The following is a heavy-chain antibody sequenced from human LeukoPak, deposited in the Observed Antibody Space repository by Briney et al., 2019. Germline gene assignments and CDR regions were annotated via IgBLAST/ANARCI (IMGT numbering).Heavy chain of an antibody. CDR3: ARDARIVAAGTVIDS. CDR2: ISSASSYI. Sequence: GGSLRLSCAASGFTFSSYTMNWVRQAPGKGLEWVSSISSASSYIYYVDSVKGRFTISRDNAKNSLDLQMNSLRAEDTAVYYCARDARIVAAGTVIDSWGQGTLVTVSS. D-gene: IGHD6-13*01. V-gene: IGHV3-21*01. J-gene: IGHJ4*02. CDR1: GFTFSSYT.